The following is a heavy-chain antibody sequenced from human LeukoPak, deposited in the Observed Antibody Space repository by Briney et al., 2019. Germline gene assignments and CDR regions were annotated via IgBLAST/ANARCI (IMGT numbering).Heavy chain of an antibody. CDR1: GYSFTNYL. D-gene: IGHD5-18*01. CDR2: FIPNGGTT. CDR3: ARETYNYGKSFDY. J-gene: IGHJ4*02. Sequence: ASVKVSCKASGYSFTNYLIHWVRQAPGQGLEWMGVFIPNGGTTNYARKFQDRVTLTRDTSTTTVYMELSSLRSEDTAVYFCARETYNYGKSFDYWGQGALVTVSS. V-gene: IGHV1-46*01.